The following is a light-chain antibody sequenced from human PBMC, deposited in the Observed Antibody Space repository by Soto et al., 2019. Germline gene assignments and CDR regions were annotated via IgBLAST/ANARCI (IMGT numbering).Light chain of an antibody. CDR1: QSIRSL. CDR2: DAS. Sequence: DIQMTQSPSTLSASVGDRVTITCRASQSIRSLLAWYQQKAGKAPKSLIYDASSLESGVPSRMSGSGSGTEFTLTITNLQPDDSATYYCQHYKAFSPWTFGQGTKVEIK. CDR3: QHYKAFSPWT. J-gene: IGKJ1*01. V-gene: IGKV1-5*01.